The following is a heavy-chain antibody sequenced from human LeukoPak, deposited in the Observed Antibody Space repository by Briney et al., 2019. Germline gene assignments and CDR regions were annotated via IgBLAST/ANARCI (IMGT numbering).Heavy chain of an antibody. V-gene: IGHV4-34*01. D-gene: IGHD2-15*01. J-gene: IGHJ4*02. CDR1: GGSFSGYY. CDR3: ARVVVVAAGHDY. Sequence: KPSETPSLNCAVFGGSFSGYYWSWIRQPPRKGLEWIGEINHSGSTNYNPSLKSRVTISVDTSKNQFSLKLSSVTAADTSVYYCARVVVVAAGHDYWGQGTLVTVSS. CDR2: INHSGST.